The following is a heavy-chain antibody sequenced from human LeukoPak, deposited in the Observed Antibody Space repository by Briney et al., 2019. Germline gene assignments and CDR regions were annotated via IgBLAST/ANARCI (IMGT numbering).Heavy chain of an antibody. J-gene: IGHJ5*02. CDR1: GYSFTCYG. CDR2: ISAYNGNT. CDR3: ARVRITMVRGVIGWFDP. V-gene: IGHV1-18*04. Sequence: ASVKVSCKASGYSFTCYGISWVRQAPGQGLEWMGSISAYNGNTNYAQKLQGRVTMTTDTSTSTAYMELRSLRSDDTAVYYCARVRITMVRGVIGWFDPWGHGTLVTVSS. D-gene: IGHD3-10*01.